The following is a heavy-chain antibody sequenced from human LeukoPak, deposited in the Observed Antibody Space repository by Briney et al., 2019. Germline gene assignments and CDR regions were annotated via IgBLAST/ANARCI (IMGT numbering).Heavy chain of an antibody. CDR2: IYYSGST. V-gene: IGHV4-59*01. CDR1: GGSISSYY. D-gene: IGHD1-7*01. J-gene: IGHJ4*02. Sequence: PSETLSLTCTVSGGSISSYYWSWIRQPPGKGMEWIGYIYYSGSTKYNPSLKSRVTISVDASKTQFSLKLNSVTAADTAVYYCARGSRELYYFDYWGQGTLVTVSS. CDR3: ARGSRELYYFDY.